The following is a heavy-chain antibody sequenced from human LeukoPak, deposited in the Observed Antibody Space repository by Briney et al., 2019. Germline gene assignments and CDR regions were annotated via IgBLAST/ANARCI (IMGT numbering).Heavy chain of an antibody. J-gene: IGHJ4*02. D-gene: IGHD6-13*01. CDR2: INPSGSST. V-gene: IGHV1-46*01. CDR3: ARGVRGYSSSSDY. Sequence: VASVKVSCKASGYTFTSYYMHWVRQAPGQGLEWMGLINPSGSSTSYAQKFQGRLSLTRDMSTSTDYMELSSLRSEDTAVYYCARGVRGYSSSSDYWGQGTLVTVSS. CDR1: GYTFTSYY.